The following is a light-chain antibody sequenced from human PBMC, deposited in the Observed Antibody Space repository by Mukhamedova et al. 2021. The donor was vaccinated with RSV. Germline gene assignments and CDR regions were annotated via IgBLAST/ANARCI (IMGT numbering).Light chain of an antibody. Sequence: KHIIYEVSYRPSGVSNRFSGSKSGNTASLTIPGLQAEDEADYYCSSYTSRSTVVFGGGTKLTVL. CDR2: EVS. CDR3: SSYTSRSTVV. V-gene: IGLV2-14*01. J-gene: IGLJ2*01.